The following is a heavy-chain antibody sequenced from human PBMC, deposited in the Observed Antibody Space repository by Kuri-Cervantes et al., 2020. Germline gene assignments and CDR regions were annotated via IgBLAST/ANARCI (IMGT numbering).Heavy chain of an antibody. CDR3: AKDHLNGDFDY. D-gene: IGHD2-8*01. Sequence: GGSLRLSCAASGFTFSSYGMHWVRQAPGKGLEWVAVIWYDGSNKYYADSVKGRFTISRDNSKNTLYLQMNSLRAEDTAVYYCAKDHLNGDFDYWGQGTRGTVSS. J-gene: IGHJ4*02. V-gene: IGHV3-30*02. CDR2: IWYDGSNK. CDR1: GFTFSSYG.